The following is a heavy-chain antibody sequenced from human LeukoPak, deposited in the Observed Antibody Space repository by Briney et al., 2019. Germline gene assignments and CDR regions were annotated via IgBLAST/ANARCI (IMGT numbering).Heavy chain of an antibody. CDR2: ISSDGSNT. Sequence: GSLRLSCAASGFTFSSYGMHWVRQAPGKGLVWVSRISSDGSNTIYADSVKGRFTISRDNAKNTLYLQMNSLRVEDTAVYHCARDRGGSGPTTTDYWGQGTLVTVSS. D-gene: IGHD6-19*01. J-gene: IGHJ4*02. CDR3: ARDRGGSGPTTTDY. CDR1: GFTFSSYG. V-gene: IGHV3-74*01.